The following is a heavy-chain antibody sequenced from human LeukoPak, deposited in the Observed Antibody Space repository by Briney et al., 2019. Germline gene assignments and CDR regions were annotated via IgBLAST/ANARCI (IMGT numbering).Heavy chain of an antibody. Sequence: GGSLRLSCAASGFSFSTYAISWVRQAPGKGLEWVSCISTTSSYIFYADSVRGRFTISRDNAKNTLYLQMNSLRAEDTAVYYCASLGYCSSTSCYGLDYWGQGTLVTVSS. D-gene: IGHD2-2*01. CDR3: ASLGYCSSTSCYGLDY. CDR2: ISTTSSYI. J-gene: IGHJ4*02. CDR1: GFSFSTYA. V-gene: IGHV3-21*01.